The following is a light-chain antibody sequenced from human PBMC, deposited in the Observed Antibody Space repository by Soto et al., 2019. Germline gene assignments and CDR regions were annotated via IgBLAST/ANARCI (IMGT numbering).Light chain of an antibody. Sequence: DIQMTQSPSSVSAPVGDRVTITCRASQDIASWLAWYQQKPGKAPKLLIFAASSLQRGVPSRFSGSGSGTDFTLTISCLQSEDFATYYCQQYYSFPLTFGGGTRWIS. J-gene: IGKJ4*01. V-gene: IGKV1-12*01. CDR1: QDIASW. CDR3: QQYYSFPLT. CDR2: AAS.